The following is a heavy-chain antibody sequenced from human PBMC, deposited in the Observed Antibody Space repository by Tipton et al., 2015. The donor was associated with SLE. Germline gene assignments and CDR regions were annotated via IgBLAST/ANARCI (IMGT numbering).Heavy chain of an antibody. D-gene: IGHD3-3*01. Sequence: TLSLTCTVSGGSISHRDGYWGWIRQPPGKGLEWIGAVGYTGSTHYNPSLESRVAISIDTSRDQFSLRVTSVTAADTAVYYCARGFYYDFWSVYSNDKGRKTYYFDLWGQGTLVTVSS. V-gene: IGHV4-39*07. J-gene: IGHJ4*02. CDR2: VGYTGST. CDR3: ARGFYYDFWSVYSNDKGRKTYYFDL. CDR1: GGSISHRDGY.